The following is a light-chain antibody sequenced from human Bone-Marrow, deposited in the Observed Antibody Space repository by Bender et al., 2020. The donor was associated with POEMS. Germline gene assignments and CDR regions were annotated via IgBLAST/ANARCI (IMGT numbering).Light chain of an antibody. Sequence: QSALTQPPSASGSLGQTITISCTGTSSDIGGYNYVSWYQQYSGKAPKRILFEVDRRPSGVPNRFSGSKSDNTASLTVSGLQAEDEADYYCCSYAGSRVVVFGGGTKVTVL. J-gene: IGLJ2*01. CDR1: SSDIGGYNY. CDR3: CSYAGSRVVV. V-gene: IGLV2-8*01. CDR2: EVD.